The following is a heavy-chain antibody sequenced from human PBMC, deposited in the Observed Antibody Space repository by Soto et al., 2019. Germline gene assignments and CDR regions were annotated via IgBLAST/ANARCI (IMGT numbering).Heavy chain of an antibody. D-gene: IGHD2-21*01. Sequence: QITLKESAPSVVKPAQTLTLTCTFSGFSLSTSGVGVGWIRQPPGRPLEWLAMIYWDDDKRYSPNLKNRLTINKDTSKNQVVLTVTNMSPVDTATYYCAYGAIGPDYWGQGTLVTVSS. CDR1: GFSLSTSGVG. CDR3: AYGAIGPDY. V-gene: IGHV2-5*02. CDR2: IYWDDDK. J-gene: IGHJ4*02.